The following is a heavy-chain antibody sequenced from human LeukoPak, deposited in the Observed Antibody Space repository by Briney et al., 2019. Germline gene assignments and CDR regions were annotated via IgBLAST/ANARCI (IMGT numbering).Heavy chain of an antibody. V-gene: IGHV3-49*04. J-gene: IGHJ4*02. CDR1: GFTFGDFA. Sequence: GGSLRLSCTGSGFTFGDFAMSWVRQAPGKGQEWVAFIRSKSYRGSTAYAASVRGRFTISRDDSKSVAYLQVNSLTTEDTAIYFCTTVHDSSSYYHSGIDYWGQGTLVTVSS. D-gene: IGHD3-22*01. CDR2: IRSKSYRGST. CDR3: TTVHDSSSYYHSGIDY.